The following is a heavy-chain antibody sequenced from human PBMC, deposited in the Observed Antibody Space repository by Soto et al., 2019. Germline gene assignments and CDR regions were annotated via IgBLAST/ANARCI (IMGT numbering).Heavy chain of an antibody. CDR2: TRNKANSYTT. Sequence: GGSLRLSCAASVFTFSDHYMDWVRQAPGKGLEWVGRTRNKANSYTTEYAASVKGRFTISRDDSKNSLYLQMNSLKTEDTAVYYCARVPSIGGTTLIDYWGQGTLVTVSS. V-gene: IGHV3-72*01. J-gene: IGHJ4*02. CDR1: VFTFSDHY. CDR3: ARVPSIGGTTLIDY. D-gene: IGHD1-1*01.